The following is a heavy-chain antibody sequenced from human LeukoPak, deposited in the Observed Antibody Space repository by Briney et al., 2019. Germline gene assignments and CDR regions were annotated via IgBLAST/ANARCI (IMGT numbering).Heavy chain of an antibody. D-gene: IGHD2-21*02. V-gene: IGHV4-39*07. Sequence: SETLSLTCTVSGASISSSSYYWGWIRQPPGKGLEWIGSIYYSGSTYYNPSLKSRVTISVDTSKNQFSLKLSSVTAADTAVYYCARDGLAYCGGDCKEIIDYWGQGTLVTVSS. J-gene: IGHJ4*02. CDR2: IYYSGST. CDR3: ARDGLAYCGGDCKEIIDY. CDR1: GASISSSSYY.